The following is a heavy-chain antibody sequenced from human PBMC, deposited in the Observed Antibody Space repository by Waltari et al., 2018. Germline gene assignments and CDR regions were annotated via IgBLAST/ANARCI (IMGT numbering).Heavy chain of an antibody. J-gene: IGHJ3*02. Sequence: EVQLVESGGGLVQPGGSLRLSCAASGFTFSSYAMHWVRQAPGKGLEYVSAISSNGGSTYYANSVKGRFTISRDNSKNTLYLQMGSLRAEDMAVYYCASALMTTVAWGAFDIWGQGTMVIVSS. CDR2: ISSNGGST. V-gene: IGHV3-64*01. D-gene: IGHD4-17*01. CDR1: GFTFSSYA. CDR3: ASALMTTVAWGAFDI.